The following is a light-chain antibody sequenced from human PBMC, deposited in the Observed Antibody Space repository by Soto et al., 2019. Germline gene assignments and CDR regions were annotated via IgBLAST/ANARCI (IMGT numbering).Light chain of an antibody. CDR2: DVN. CDR3: CSYEGSFVHV. V-gene: IGLV2-11*01. Sequence: QSVLTQPGSLSGSPRQCVTISCLGTIADVAGYVSWYQQHPGKPPKLLIYDVNKRPSGVPDRFSGSKSGNTASLAISGLQAEDEADYYCCSYEGSFVHVFESGTKVTVL. J-gene: IGLJ1*01. CDR1: IADVAGY.